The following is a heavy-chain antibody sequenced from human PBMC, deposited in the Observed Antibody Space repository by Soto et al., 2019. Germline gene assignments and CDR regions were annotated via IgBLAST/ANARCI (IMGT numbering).Heavy chain of an antibody. CDR1: GFIFSNAW. J-gene: IGHJ4*01. V-gene: IGHV3-15*07. CDR2: IKSKADGGTT. CDR3: TTDSYINMPIVRFDE. Sequence: GGSLRLSCAASGFIFSNAWINWVRQAPGKGLEWVGRIKSKADGGTTDLAAPVKGRFAISRDDSKNMMYMEMSSLRTEDTAVYYCTTDSYINMPIVRFDEWGHGTLVTVSS. D-gene: IGHD2-2*01.